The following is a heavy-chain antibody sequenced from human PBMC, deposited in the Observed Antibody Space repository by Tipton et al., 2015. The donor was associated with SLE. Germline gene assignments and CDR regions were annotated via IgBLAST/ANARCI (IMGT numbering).Heavy chain of an antibody. Sequence: LRLSCTVSGGSISSGDYFWSWLRQPPGKGLEWIGYIYSSGNTYYNSSLKSRVTISVDTSKNQFSLKLSSVTAADTAVYYCAGGYSSSSICFDSWGQGTLVTVSS. CDR1: GGSISSGDYF. J-gene: IGHJ5*01. CDR3: AGGYSSSSICFDS. V-gene: IGHV4-30-4*01. D-gene: IGHD6-6*01. CDR2: IYSSGNT.